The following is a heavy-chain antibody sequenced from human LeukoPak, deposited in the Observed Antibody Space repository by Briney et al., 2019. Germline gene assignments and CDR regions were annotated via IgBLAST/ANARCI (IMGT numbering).Heavy chain of an antibody. J-gene: IGHJ3*02. CDR1: GFTFDDFA. V-gene: IGHV3-9*01. CDR2: ISWNSGSI. CDR3: AKEIRSGSYARAFDI. D-gene: IGHD3-10*01. Sequence: PGGSLRLSCAAPGFTFDDFAMHWVRQAPGKGLEWVSAISWNSGSIAYADSGKGRFTITRDNAKNSLYLQMNSLRAEDTALYYCAKEIRSGSYARAFDIWGQGTTVTVSS.